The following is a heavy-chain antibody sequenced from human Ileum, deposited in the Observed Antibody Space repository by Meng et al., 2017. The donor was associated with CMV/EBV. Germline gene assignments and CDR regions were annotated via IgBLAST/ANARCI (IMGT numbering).Heavy chain of an antibody. CDR1: GDSITSFY. V-gene: IGHV4-4*07. CDR3: ARTGGRIPNVIFGHWFDP. D-gene: IGHD3-10*02. Sequence: QVQPQESGPGLVKPSETQSLTCTVSGDSITSFYWSWIRQPAGKALEWIGRIYHGGSTNYNPSLKSRVTLSVDTSKNQFSMRLTSVTAADTALYYCARTGGRIPNVIFGHWFDPWGQGTLVTVSS. J-gene: IGHJ5*02. CDR2: IYHGGST.